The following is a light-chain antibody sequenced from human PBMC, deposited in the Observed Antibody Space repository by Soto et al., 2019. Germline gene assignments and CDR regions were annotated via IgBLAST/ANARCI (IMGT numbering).Light chain of an antibody. CDR2: DVS. V-gene: IGLV2-11*01. Sequence: QSALTQPRSVSGSPGQSVTISCTGTSSDVGGYNYVSWYQQHPGKAPKLMIYDVSQRPSGVPDRFSGSKSGNAASLTISGLQAEDEADYYCCSYARIYSWGFGGGTQLTVL. CDR1: SSDVGGYNY. J-gene: IGLJ7*01. CDR3: CSYARIYSWG.